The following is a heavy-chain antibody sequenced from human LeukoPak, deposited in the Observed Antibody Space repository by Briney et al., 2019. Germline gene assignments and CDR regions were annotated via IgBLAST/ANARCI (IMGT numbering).Heavy chain of an antibody. V-gene: IGHV1-46*01. J-gene: IGHJ4*02. CDR1: GYIFTSYY. CDR2: INPSGGST. D-gene: IGHD6-19*01. Sequence: GASVKVSCKASGYIFTSYYMHWVRQAPGQGLEWMGIINPSGGSTSYAQKFQGRVTMTRDTSTSTVYMEPSSLRSEDTAVYYCARYHVGYSSGWPFFDYWGQGTLVTVSS. CDR3: ARYHVGYSSGWPFFDY.